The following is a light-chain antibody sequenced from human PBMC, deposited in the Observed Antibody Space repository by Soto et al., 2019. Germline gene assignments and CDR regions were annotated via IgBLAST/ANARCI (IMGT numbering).Light chain of an antibody. CDR1: QSISSW. V-gene: IGKV1-5*03. CDR2: MAS. Sequence: DIQMTQSPSTLSASAGDRVTITCRASQSISSWLAWYQQKPGKAPKLLIYMASSLYSGVPPRFSGSGSGTEFCLTSSNLQPDDFETYDCQQYDTFSSCGQGTKVEIK. J-gene: IGKJ1*01. CDR3: QQYDTFSS.